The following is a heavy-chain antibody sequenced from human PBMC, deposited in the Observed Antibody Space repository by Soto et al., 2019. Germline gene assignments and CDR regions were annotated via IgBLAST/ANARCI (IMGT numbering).Heavy chain of an antibody. D-gene: IGHD2-2*01. CDR3: ARDNYGYCSSTSCSYYFDY. CDR2: IIPILGIA. V-gene: IGHV1-69*04. CDR1: GGTFSSYT. Sequence: ASVKVCCKASGGTFSSYTISRVRQAPGQGLEWMGRIIPILGIANYAQKLQGRVTMTTDTSTSTAYMELRSLRSDDTAVYYCARDNYGYCSSTSCSYYFDYWGQGTLVTVSS. J-gene: IGHJ4*02.